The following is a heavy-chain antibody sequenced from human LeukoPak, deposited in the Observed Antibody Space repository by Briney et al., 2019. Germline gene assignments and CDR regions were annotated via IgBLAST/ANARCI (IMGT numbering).Heavy chain of an antibody. CDR2: IYYSGST. V-gene: IGHV4-30-4*01. J-gene: IGHJ5*02. CDR1: GGSISSGDYY. Sequence: PSQTLSLTCTVSGGSISSGDYYWSWIRQPPGKGLEWIGYIYYSGSTYYNPSLKSRVTISVDTSKNQFSLKLSSVTAADTAVYYCARGNDYGDYAGFDPWGQGTLVTVSS. CDR3: ARGNDYGDYAGFDP. D-gene: IGHD4-17*01.